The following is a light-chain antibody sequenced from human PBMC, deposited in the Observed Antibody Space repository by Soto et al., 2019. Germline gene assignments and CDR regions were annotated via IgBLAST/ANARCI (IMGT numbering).Light chain of an antibody. CDR3: QQYGSSGT. J-gene: IGKJ5*01. Sequence: EIVMTPSPATLSVSPGERATLSCRASQSVSSNLAWYQQKPGQAPRLLIYGASNRATGIPDRFSGSGSGTDFTLTISRLEPEDFAVYYCQQYGSSGTFGQGTRLEIK. CDR2: GAS. V-gene: IGKV3-20*01. CDR1: QSVSSN.